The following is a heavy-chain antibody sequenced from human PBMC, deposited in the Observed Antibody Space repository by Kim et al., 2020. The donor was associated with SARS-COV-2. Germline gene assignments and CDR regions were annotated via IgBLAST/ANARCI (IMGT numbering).Heavy chain of an antibody. D-gene: IGHD3-10*01. V-gene: IGHV1-3*04. J-gene: IGHJ4*02. CDR3: AREKFFAAVSYSDFDS. CDR2: INTVDGDT. Sequence: ASVKVSCKTSGYTFTAYPLYWVRQAPGQGLEWMGWINTVDGDTNSSQNFQGRVTITRDTSASTAYMELTSLRSEDTAVYYCAREKFFAAVSYSDFDSWGQGTRVTVPS. CDR1: GYTFTAYP.